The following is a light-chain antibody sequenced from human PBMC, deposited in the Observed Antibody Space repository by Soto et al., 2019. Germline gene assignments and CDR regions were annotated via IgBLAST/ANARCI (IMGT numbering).Light chain of an antibody. CDR3: QQTYSTPGWT. Sequence: DIQMTQSPSSLSASVGDRVTITCRASQSISSYLNWYQQKPGKAPKLLIYAASTLQSGVPSRFSGSVSGTEFTLTISSLQPDDFATYYCQQTYSTPGWTFGQGTKVDI. V-gene: IGKV1-39*01. J-gene: IGKJ1*01. CDR1: QSISSY. CDR2: AAS.